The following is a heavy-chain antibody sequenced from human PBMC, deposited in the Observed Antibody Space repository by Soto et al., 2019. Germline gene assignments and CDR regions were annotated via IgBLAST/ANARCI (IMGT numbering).Heavy chain of an antibody. V-gene: IGHV4-61*01. CDR1: GGSISSSSYY. J-gene: IGHJ5*02. D-gene: IGHD4-17*01. Sequence: ETLSLTCTVSGGSISSSSYYWGWIRQPPGKGLEWIGFIYYSGTTKYNPSLKSRVSISLDTSKNQFFLNLRSVTAADTAVYYCAREMTTVHSNWFDPWGQGAPVTVSS. CDR3: AREMTTVHSNWFDP. CDR2: IYYSGTT.